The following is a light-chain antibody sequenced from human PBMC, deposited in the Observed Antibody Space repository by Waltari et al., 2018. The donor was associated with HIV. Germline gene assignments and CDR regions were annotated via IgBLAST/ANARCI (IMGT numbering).Light chain of an antibody. CDR2: KDT. Sequence: SYELTQPPSVSVSPGQTARITCSGDALPKQYAYWYRQRPGQAPVLVIYKDTERHSWIPERLSGSSSGTTVTLTISGVQAEDEADYYCQSADSSGTYVVFGGGTKLTVL. CDR3: QSADSSGTYVV. J-gene: IGLJ3*02. V-gene: IGLV3-25*03. CDR1: ALPKQY.